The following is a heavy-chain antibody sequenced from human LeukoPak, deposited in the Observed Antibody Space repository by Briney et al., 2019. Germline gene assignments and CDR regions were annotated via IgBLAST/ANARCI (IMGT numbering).Heavy chain of an antibody. D-gene: IGHD2-2*02. CDR2: INPNSGGT. Sequence: ASVKVSCKASGGTFSSYAISWVRQAPGQGLEWMGWINPNSGGTNYAQKFQGRVTMTRDTSISTAYMELSRLRSDDTAVYYCARQGYCSSTSCYTGGLGYWGQGTLVTVSS. CDR1: GGTFSSYA. J-gene: IGHJ4*02. CDR3: ARQGYCSSTSCYTGGLGY. V-gene: IGHV1-2*02.